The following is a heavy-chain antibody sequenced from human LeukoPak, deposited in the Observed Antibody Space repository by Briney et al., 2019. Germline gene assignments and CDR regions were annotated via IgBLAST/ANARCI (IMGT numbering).Heavy chain of an antibody. Sequence: GGSLRLSCAASGFTFRTYAMVWVRQAPGKGLEWVSSISASGISSYFADSVKGRFSISRDDSENTVDLQMTSLRAEDTAVYYCAKVPNWNYLWFDPWGQGTLVTVSS. CDR1: GFTFRTYA. CDR2: ISASGISS. J-gene: IGHJ5*02. V-gene: IGHV3-23*01. CDR3: AKVPNWNYLWFDP. D-gene: IGHD1-7*01.